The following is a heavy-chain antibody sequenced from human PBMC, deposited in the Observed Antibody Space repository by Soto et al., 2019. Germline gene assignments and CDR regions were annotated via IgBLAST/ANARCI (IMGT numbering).Heavy chain of an antibody. CDR2: ISWDGGST. J-gene: IGHJ4*02. Sequence: EVQLVESGGVVVQPGGSLRLSCAASGFTFDDYTMHWVRQAPGKGLEWVSLISWDGGSTYYADSVQGRFTISRDNSKSSLYLQMNSLRTEDTALYYCAKDLQNDFWSGSLYFDYWGQGTLVTVSS. CDR3: AKDLQNDFWSGSLYFDY. D-gene: IGHD3-3*01. V-gene: IGHV3-43*01. CDR1: GFTFDDYT.